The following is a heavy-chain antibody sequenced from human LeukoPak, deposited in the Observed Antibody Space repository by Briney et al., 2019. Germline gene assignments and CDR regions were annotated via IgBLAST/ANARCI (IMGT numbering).Heavy chain of an antibody. CDR3: ARACTTSCYIAPRADY. Sequence: PGESLRLSCVAAGFTFSSYYMTWVRQAPGKRLEWVSNIKQTGIEKYYVDSVQGRFTISRDNAKHSLSLQISSWSVEDTAVYYCARACTTSCYIAPRADYCGPGTQVTVSS. CDR1: GFTFSSYY. V-gene: IGHV3-7*01. J-gene: IGHJ4*02. D-gene: IGHD2-2*02. CDR2: IKQTGIEK.